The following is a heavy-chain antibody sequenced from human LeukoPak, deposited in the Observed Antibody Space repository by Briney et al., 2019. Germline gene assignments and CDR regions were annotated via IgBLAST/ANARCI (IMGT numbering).Heavy chain of an antibody. CDR3: ARGLNRLPPGGY. V-gene: IGHV4-34*01. CDR2: INHSGST. CDR1: GGSFSGYY. J-gene: IGHJ4*02. D-gene: IGHD3-16*02. Sequence: SETLSLTCAVYGGSFSGYYWSWIRQPPGKGLEWIGDINHSGSTNYNPSLKSRATISADTSKNQFFLNLRSVTAADTAVYFCARGLNRLPPGGYWGQGTLVTVSS.